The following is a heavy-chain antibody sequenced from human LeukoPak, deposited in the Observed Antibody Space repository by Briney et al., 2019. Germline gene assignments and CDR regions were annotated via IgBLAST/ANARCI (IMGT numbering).Heavy chain of an antibody. V-gene: IGHV3-7*01. CDR3: ARWSGDYKFDY. CDR2: IKQDGSKK. J-gene: IGHJ4*02. D-gene: IGHD3-3*01. CDR1: GFPFSSYW. Sequence: GGSLRLSCVASGFPFSSYWMTWVRQAPGKGPEWVANIKQDGSKKSYVDSVKGRFTISRDNAKNSLYLQMNSLRAEDTAIYYCARWSGDYKFDYWGQGTLVTVSS.